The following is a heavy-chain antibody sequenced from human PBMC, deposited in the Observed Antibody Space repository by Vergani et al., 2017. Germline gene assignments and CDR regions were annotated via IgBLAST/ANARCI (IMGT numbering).Heavy chain of an antibody. Sequence: EVQLVESGGGLVKPGGSLRLSCAASGFTFSSYSMNWVRQAPGKGLEWVSSISSSSSYIYYADSVKGRFTISRDNAKNSLYLQMNSLRSEDTAVYYCARDGISSSVGDAFDIWGQGTMVTVSS. J-gene: IGHJ3*02. CDR3: ARDGISSSVGDAFDI. V-gene: IGHV3-21*04. CDR1: GFTFSSYS. CDR2: ISSSSSYI. D-gene: IGHD1-26*01.